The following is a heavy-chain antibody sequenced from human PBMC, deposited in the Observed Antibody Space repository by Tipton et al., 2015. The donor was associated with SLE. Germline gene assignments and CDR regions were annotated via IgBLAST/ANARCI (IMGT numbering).Heavy chain of an antibody. CDR2: IYTSGST. CDR3: SRGRSDAFDI. CDR1: GGSISSSSYY. Sequence: LRLSCTVSGGSISSSSYYWSWIRQPAGKGLEWIGRIYTSGSTNYNPSLKSRVTISVDTSKNQFSLKLSSVTAADTAVYYCSRGRSDAFDIWGQGTMVTVSS. V-gene: IGHV4-61*02. J-gene: IGHJ3*02.